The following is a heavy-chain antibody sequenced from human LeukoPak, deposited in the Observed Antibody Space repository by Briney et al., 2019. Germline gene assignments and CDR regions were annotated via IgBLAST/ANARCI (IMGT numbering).Heavy chain of an antibody. CDR1: GFTFSSYA. CDR3: ARVQRMVVVVPAANEPSYYYYYVDV. V-gene: IGHV3-30-3*01. D-gene: IGHD2-2*01. J-gene: IGHJ6*03. Sequence: GGSLRLSCAASGFTFSSYAMHWVRQAPGKGLEWVAIISYDGSNKYYADSVKGRFTIHLDNSNDTLYLQMNRLRAEDTAVYYCARVQRMVVVVPAANEPSYYYYYVDVWGKGTTVTVSS. CDR2: ISYDGSNK.